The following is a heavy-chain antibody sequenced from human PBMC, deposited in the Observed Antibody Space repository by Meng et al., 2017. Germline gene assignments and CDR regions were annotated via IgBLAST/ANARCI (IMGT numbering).Heavy chain of an antibody. D-gene: IGHD2/OR15-2a*01. Sequence: GGSVVQPGMLPRIFCGASELTFSSYGMLWVRQAPGKGLVWVAVIWYDGSNKYYADSVKGRFTISRDNSKNTLYLKMNSLRAEDTAVYYCARGLSTTYWYFDLWGRGTLVTVSS. CDR1: ELTFSSYG. CDR3: ARGLSTTYWYFDL. J-gene: IGHJ2*01. V-gene: IGHV3-33*01. CDR2: IWYDGSNK.